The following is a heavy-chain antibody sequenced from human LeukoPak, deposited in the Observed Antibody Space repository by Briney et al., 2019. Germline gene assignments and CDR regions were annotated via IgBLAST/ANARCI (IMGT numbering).Heavy chain of an antibody. J-gene: IGHJ4*02. CDR1: GVSISSSSYY. V-gene: IGHV4-39*01. D-gene: IGHD2-2*01. Sequence: PSETLSLTCTVSGVSISSSSYYWGWIRQPPGKGLEWIGSIYYSGSTYYNPSLKSRVTISVDTSKNQFSLKLSSGTAADTAVYYCARPVPIGYCSSTSCYSMAYFDYWGQGTLVTVSS. CDR2: IYYSGST. CDR3: ARPVPIGYCSSTSCYSMAYFDY.